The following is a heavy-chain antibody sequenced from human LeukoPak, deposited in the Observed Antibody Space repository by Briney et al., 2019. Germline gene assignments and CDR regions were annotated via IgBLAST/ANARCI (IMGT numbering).Heavy chain of an antibody. CDR3: ARDKVMTTVTTHYYYYYMDV. CDR2: INSDGSST. CDR1: GLTFSSYE. J-gene: IGHJ6*03. Sequence: GGSLRLSCAASGLTFSSYEMNWVRQAPGKGLVWVSRINSDGSSTSYADSVKGRFTISRDNAKNTLYLQMNSLRAEDTAVYYCARDKVMTTVTTHYYYYYMDVWGKGTTVTVSS. D-gene: IGHD4-17*01. V-gene: IGHV3-74*01.